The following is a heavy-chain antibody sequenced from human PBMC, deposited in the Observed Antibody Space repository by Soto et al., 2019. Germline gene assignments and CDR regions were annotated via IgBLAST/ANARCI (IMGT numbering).Heavy chain of an antibody. D-gene: IGHD6-19*01. CDR2: INSDGSST. J-gene: IGHJ4*02. CDR1: GFTFSSYW. Sequence: EVQLVESGGGLVQPGGSLRLSCTASGFTFSSYWMHWVRQAPGKGLVWVSRINSDGSSTSYADSVKGRFTISRDNAKNTLYLQMNSLRAEDTAVYYCAVAVAGPTAIGYWGQGTLVTVSS. CDR3: AVAVAGPTAIGY. V-gene: IGHV3-74*01.